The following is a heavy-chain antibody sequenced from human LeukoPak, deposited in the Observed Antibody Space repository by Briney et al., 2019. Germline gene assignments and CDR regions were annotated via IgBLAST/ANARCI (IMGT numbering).Heavy chain of an antibody. CDR1: GYTFTSYG. J-gene: IGHJ3*02. D-gene: IGHD3-10*01. CDR3: ARDIDPMVRGVRSDAFDI. V-gene: IGHV1-18*01. Sequence: GASVKVSCXASGYTFTSYGISWVRQAPGQGLEWMGWISAYNGDTNYAQKVQGRVTMTTDTSTSTAYMELRSLRSDDTAVYYCARDIDPMVRGVRSDAFDIWGQGTMVTVSS. CDR2: ISAYNGDT.